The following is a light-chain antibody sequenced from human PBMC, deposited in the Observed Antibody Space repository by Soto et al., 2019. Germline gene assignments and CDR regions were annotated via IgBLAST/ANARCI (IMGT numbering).Light chain of an antibody. CDR2: AAS. Sequence: DIQLTQSPSSVSASVGDRVTIICRASQGISSWLAWYQQKPGKAPELLIYAASNLQSGVPSRFSGNGSATYFALSSSSLEPDDFAPYFWQQAHSFPHTFGEGTKLEI. CDR3: QQAHSFPHT. J-gene: IGKJ2*01. CDR1: QGISSW. V-gene: IGKV1-12*01.